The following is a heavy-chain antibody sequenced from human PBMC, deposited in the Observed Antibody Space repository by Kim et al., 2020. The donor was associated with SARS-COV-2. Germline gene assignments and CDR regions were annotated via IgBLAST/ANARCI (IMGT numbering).Heavy chain of an antibody. V-gene: IGHV4-34*01. CDR2: INHSGST. Sequence: SETLSLTCAVYGGSFSGYYWNWIRQPPGKGLEWIGAINHSGSTNYNPSLKSRVTISVDTSKNQFSLKLSSVTAADTAVYYCARGRQTGESDYWGQGTLVTVSS. D-gene: IGHD7-27*01. J-gene: IGHJ4*02. CDR3: ARGRQTGESDY. CDR1: GGSFSGYY.